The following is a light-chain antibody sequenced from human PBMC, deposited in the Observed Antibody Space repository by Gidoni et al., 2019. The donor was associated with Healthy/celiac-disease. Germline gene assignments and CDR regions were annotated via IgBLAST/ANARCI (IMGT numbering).Light chain of an antibody. CDR3: QQYNNWPCT. V-gene: IGKV3-15*01. CDR1: QSVSSN. J-gene: IGKJ4*02. Sequence: VMPQSPATLSVSPGERATLSCRASQSVSSNLAWYQQKPGQAPKLLIYGASTRATGIPARFSGSGSGTDFTLTISSLQSEDFAVYYCQQYNNWPCTFGEGTKVEIK. CDR2: GAS.